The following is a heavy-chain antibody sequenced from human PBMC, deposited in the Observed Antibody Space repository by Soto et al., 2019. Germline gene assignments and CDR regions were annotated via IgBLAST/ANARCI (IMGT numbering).Heavy chain of an antibody. Sequence: SETLSLTCAVYVGSFSGYYWSWIRQPPGKGLEWIGEINHSGSTNYNPSLKSRVTISVDTSKNQFSLKLSSVTAADTAVYYCAGGSRRSRGWYVDYYYGMDVWGQGTTVTVSS. CDR3: AGGSRRSRGWYVDYYYGMDV. J-gene: IGHJ6*02. CDR2: INHSGST. CDR1: VGSFSGYY. D-gene: IGHD6-19*01. V-gene: IGHV4-34*01.